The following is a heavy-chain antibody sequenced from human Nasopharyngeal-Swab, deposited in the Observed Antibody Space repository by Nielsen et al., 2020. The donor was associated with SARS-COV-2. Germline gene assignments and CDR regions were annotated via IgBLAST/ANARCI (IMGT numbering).Heavy chain of an antibody. CDR3: SKGVWGTHRSDAFDI. D-gene: IGHD3-16*02. J-gene: IGHJ3*02. Sequence: SLKISCAASGFTFDDYTMHWVRQAPGKGPEWVSGISWNSGSIGYADSVKGRFTISRDNAKNSLYLQMNSLRAEDTALYYCSKGVWGTHRSDAFDIWGQGSMVTVSS. CDR2: ISWNSGSI. CDR1: GFTFDDYT. V-gene: IGHV3-9*01.